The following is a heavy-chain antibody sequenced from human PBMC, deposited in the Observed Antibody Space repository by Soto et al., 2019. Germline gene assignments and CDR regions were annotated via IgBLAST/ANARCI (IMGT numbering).Heavy chain of an antibody. J-gene: IGHJ6*02. CDR2: ISYDGSNK. CDR3: ARDNSYYDSSGYSYYYYYGMDV. V-gene: IGHV3-30-3*01. D-gene: IGHD3-22*01. Sequence: QVQLVESGGGVVQPGRSLRLSCAASGFTFSSYAMHWVRQAPGKGLEWVAVISYDGSNKYYADSVKGRFTISRDNSKNTLYLQMNSLRAEDTAVYYCARDNSYYDSSGYSYYYYYGMDVWGQGTTVTVS. CDR1: GFTFSSYA.